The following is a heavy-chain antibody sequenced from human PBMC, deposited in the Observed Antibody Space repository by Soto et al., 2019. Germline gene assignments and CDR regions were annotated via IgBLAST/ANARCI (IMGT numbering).Heavy chain of an antibody. Sequence: PSVKVSCKASGGTFSSYAISWVRQAPGQGLEWMGGIIPIFGTANYAQKFQGRVTITADKSTSTAYMELSSLRSEDTAVYYCAIGRGGDTAMATDYWGQGTLVTVSS. D-gene: IGHD5-18*01. CDR1: GGTFSSYA. CDR2: IIPIFGTA. J-gene: IGHJ4*02. V-gene: IGHV1-69*06. CDR3: AIGRGGDTAMATDY.